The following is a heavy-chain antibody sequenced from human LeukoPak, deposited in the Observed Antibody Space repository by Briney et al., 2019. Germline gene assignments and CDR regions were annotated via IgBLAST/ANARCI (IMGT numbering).Heavy chain of an antibody. V-gene: IGHV4-39*07. J-gene: IGHJ4*02. Sequence: PSETLSLTCTVSGGSISSSSYYWGWIRQPPGKGLEWIGSIYYSGSTYYNPALKSRVTTSEDTSKNQISLKLSSVTAADTAVYYCARVRGYYDSSGYDYWGQGTLVTVSS. CDR2: IYYSGST. CDR1: GGSISSSSYY. CDR3: ARVRGYYDSSGYDY. D-gene: IGHD3-22*01.